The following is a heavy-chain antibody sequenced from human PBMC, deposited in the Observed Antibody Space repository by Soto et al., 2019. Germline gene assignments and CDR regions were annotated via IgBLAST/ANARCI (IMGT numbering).Heavy chain of an antibody. CDR2: ISDSGGST. J-gene: IGHJ4*02. CDR3: AKGRVGVVVVAADDY. CDR1: GFTFSNYA. D-gene: IGHD2-15*01. V-gene: IGHV3-23*01. Sequence: EVQLLESGGGLVQPGGSLRLSCGASGFTFSNYAMNWVRQAPGKGLEWVSAISDSGGSTYYADSVRGRFTISRDNSKNTLYLQMNSLRAEDTAVYYCAKGRVGVVVVAADDYWGQGTLVTVSS.